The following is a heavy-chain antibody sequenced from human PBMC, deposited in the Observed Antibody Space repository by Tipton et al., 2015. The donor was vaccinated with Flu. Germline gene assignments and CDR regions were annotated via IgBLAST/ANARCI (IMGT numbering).Heavy chain of an antibody. CDR2: IYYSGRT. CDR3: ARKPAGAKVHFDY. D-gene: IGHD1-1*01. Sequence: TLSLTCAVSGYSISSSNWWGWIRQPPGKGLEWIGYIYYSGRTNCNPSLKSRLTMSVDTSKNRFSLKLTSVTALDTAVYYCARKPAGAKVHFDYWGQGTLVTVSS. V-gene: IGHV4-28*06. J-gene: IGHJ4*02. CDR1: GYSISSSNW.